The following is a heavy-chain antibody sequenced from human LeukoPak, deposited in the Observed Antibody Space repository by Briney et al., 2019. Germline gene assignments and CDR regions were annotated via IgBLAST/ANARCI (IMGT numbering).Heavy chain of an antibody. V-gene: IGHV7-4-1*02. CDR1: GYTFTSYA. D-gene: IGHD4-23*01. Sequence: ASVKVSCKASGYTFTSYAMNWVRQAPGQGLEWMGWINTNTGNPTYAQGFTGRFVFSLDTSVSTAYLQISSLKAEDTAVYYCARGYRNKPVTHPDYWGQGTLVTVSS. CDR3: ARGYRNKPVTHPDY. J-gene: IGHJ4*02. CDR2: INTNTGNP.